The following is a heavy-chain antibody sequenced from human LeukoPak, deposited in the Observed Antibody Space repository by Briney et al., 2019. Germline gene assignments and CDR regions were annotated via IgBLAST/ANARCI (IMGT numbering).Heavy chain of an antibody. CDR1: DGDIYTSPYY. CDR2: VYYSGST. J-gene: IGHJ4*02. D-gene: IGHD4-17*01. CDR3: ARFFKGSDNGDYSDY. Sequence: PSETLSLTCTFSDGDIYTSPYYWGCIRQPPGKGLEWIGSVYYSGSTYYNPSLKSRVTISIDTSKKQFSLKVNSVTAADTAVYYCARFFKGSDNGDYSDYWGQGTLVTVSS. V-gene: IGHV4-39*01.